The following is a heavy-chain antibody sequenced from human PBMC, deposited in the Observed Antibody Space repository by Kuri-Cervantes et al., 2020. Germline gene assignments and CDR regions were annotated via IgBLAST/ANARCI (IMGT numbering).Heavy chain of an antibody. D-gene: IGHD3-9*01. Sequence: GESLKISCAASGFTFSSYGMHWARQAPGKGLEWVAVIWYDGSNKYYADSVKGRFTISRDNSKNTLYLQMNSLRAEDTAVYYCARDLDILTGHGMDVWGQGTTVTVSS. CDR1: GFTFSSYG. CDR3: ARDLDILTGHGMDV. CDR2: IWYDGSNK. J-gene: IGHJ6*02. V-gene: IGHV3-33*01.